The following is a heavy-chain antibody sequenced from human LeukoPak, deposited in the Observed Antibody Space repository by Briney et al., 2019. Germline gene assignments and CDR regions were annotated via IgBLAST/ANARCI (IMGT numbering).Heavy chain of an antibody. Sequence: GGSLRLSCAASGFPFSSHWMSWVRPAPGKGLEGVANIKQEGSEKYYVDSVKGRFTISRVNAKNSLYLQMNSLRAEDTAVYYCARARGYDTAFDYWGQGTLVTVSS. J-gene: IGHJ4*02. CDR3: ARARGYDTAFDY. D-gene: IGHD5-12*01. CDR2: IKQEGSEK. V-gene: IGHV3-7*01. CDR1: GFPFSSHW.